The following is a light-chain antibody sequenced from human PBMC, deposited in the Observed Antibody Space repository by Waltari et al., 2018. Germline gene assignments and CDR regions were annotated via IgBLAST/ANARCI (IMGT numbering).Light chain of an antibody. CDR3: SSYTSSSTGV. V-gene: IGLV2-14*01. CDR1: SSDVGGYNY. J-gene: IGLJ1*01. CDR2: EVS. Sequence: QSALTQPASVSGSPGQSITISCTGTSSDVGGYNYASWYQQHPGKAPKLMIYEVSNRPSGVSNRFSGSKSGNMASLTISGLQAEDEADYYCSSYTSSSTGVFGTGTKVTVL.